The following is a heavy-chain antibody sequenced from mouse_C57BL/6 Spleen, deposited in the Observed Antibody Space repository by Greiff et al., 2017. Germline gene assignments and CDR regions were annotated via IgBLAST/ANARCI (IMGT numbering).Heavy chain of an antibody. CDR3: ARRGLRGFDY. J-gene: IGHJ2*01. D-gene: IGHD2-4*01. CDR1: GYTFTSYW. V-gene: IGHV1-69*01. CDR2: IDPSDSYT. Sequence: VKLQQPGAELVMPGASVKLSCKASGYTFTSYWMHWVKQRPGQGLEWIGEIDPSDSYTNYNQKFKGKSTLTVDKSSSTAYMQLSSLTSEDSAVYDCARRGLRGFDYWGQGTTLTVSS.